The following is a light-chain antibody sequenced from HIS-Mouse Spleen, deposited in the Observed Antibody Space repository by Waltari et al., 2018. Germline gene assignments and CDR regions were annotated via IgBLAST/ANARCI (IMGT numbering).Light chain of an antibody. CDR3: SSYTSSSTF. CDR2: EVS. J-gene: IGLJ1*01. V-gene: IGLV2-14*01. Sequence: QSALTQPASVSGSPGQSITISCTGTSSDVGGYNYVSWYQQHPGKAPKLMIYEVSNRPSGVSNRFSGCKSGNTASLTISGLQAEDEADYYCSSYTSSSTFFGTGTKVTVL. CDR1: SSDVGGYNY.